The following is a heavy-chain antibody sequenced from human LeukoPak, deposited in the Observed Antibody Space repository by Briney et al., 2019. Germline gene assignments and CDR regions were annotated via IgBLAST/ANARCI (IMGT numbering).Heavy chain of an antibody. CDR3: VRGVTIYDSSGYFDY. J-gene: IGHJ4*02. V-gene: IGHV3-30-3*01. CDR1: GFSFSVCA. CDR2: ISYDGNNK. D-gene: IGHD3-22*01. Sequence: PGGSLRLSCAASGFSFSVCAMHWVRQAPGKGLEWVATISYDGNNKHYTDSVEGRFTISRDNSQNTLYLQMNTLRVEDTAMYYCVRGVTIYDSSGYFDYWGQGTLVTVSS.